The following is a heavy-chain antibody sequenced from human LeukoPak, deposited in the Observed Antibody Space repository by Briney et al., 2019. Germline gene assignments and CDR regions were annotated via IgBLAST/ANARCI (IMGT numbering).Heavy chain of an antibody. CDR3: ARDVEMYDYVWGSYCYFDY. Sequence: GASVKVSCKASGYTFTGHYMHWVRQAPGQGLEWMGWINPNNGGTNYAQKFQGRVTMTGDTSISTAYMELSRLRSDDTAVYYCARDVEMYDYVWGSYCYFDYWGQGTLVTVSS. CDR2: INPNNGGT. V-gene: IGHV1-2*02. J-gene: IGHJ4*02. D-gene: IGHD3-16*01. CDR1: GYTFTGHY.